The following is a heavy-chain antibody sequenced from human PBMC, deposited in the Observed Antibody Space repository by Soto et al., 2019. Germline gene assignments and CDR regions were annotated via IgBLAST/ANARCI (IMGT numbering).Heavy chain of an antibody. V-gene: IGHV4-39*01. CDR3: ARLPMWGAVGQDAFDI. J-gene: IGHJ3*02. CDR2: IYYSGST. Sequence: QLQLQESGPGLVKPSETLSLTCTVSGGSISSSSYYWGWIRQPPGKGLEWIGSIYYSGSTYYNPSLKSRVTISVDTSKNQFSLKLSSVTAADTAVYYCARLPMWGAVGQDAFDIWGQGTMVTVSS. CDR1: GGSISSSSYY. D-gene: IGHD3-10*02.